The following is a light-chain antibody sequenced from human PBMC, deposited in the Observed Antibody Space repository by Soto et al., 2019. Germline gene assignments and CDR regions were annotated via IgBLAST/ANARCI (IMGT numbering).Light chain of an antibody. Sequence: QSVLTQPASVSVSPGQSITISCTGTSSDVGGYNYVSWYQHHPGKAPKLMIYDVSNRPSGVSNRFSGSKSGHTAYRTISGLEAEEEADYYCSSYTSSSTSKVFGGGTNVTVL. CDR3: SSYTSSSTSKV. V-gene: IGLV2-14*03. CDR1: SSDVGGYNY. CDR2: DVS. J-gene: IGLJ2*01.